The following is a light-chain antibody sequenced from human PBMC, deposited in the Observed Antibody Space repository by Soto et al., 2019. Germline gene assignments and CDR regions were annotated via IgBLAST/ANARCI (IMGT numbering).Light chain of an antibody. V-gene: IGKV3-15*01. CDR2: GAS. CDR3: QQYNNWPPFT. Sequence: EIVMTQSPATLSVSPGERATLSCRASQSVSSNLAWYQQKPGQAPRLLIYGASTRATGIPARFSGSGSGTDFTLTISRLEPEDFAVYYCQQYNNWPPFTFGPGTKVDI. J-gene: IGKJ3*01. CDR1: QSVSSN.